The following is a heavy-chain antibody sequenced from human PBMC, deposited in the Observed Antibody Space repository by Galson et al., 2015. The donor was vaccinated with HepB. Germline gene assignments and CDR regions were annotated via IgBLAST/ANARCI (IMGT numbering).Heavy chain of an antibody. D-gene: IGHD3-22*01. V-gene: IGHV3-30-3*01. CDR1: GFTFSRYA. Sequence: SLRLSCAASGFTFSRYAMHWVRQAPGKGLEWVAVISYDGSNKYYADSVKGRFTISRDNSKNTLYLQMNSLRAEDTAVYYCARVLDDSSGYSSHFDYWGQGTLVTVSS. CDR2: ISYDGSNK. J-gene: IGHJ4*02. CDR3: ARVLDDSSGYSSHFDY.